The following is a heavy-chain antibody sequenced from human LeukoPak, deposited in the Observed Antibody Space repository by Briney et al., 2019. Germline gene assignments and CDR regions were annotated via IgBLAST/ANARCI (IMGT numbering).Heavy chain of an antibody. CDR1: GYTFTGYY. D-gene: IGHD3-22*01. V-gene: IGHV1-2*06. Sequence: ASVKVSCKASGYTFTGYYMHWGRQAPGQGLEWMGRINPNSGGTNYAQKFQGRVTMTRDTSISTAYMELSRLRSDDTAVYYCAIDYYDSSGYFNSDYWGQGTLVTVSS. CDR3: AIDYYDSSGYFNSDY. CDR2: INPNSGGT. J-gene: IGHJ4*02.